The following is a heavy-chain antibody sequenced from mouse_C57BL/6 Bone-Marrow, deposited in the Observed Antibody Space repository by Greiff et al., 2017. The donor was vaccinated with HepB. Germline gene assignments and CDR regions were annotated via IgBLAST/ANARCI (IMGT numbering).Heavy chain of an antibody. J-gene: IGHJ1*03. CDR3: ARRDTTVGWYFDV. CDR2: ISSGSSTI. D-gene: IGHD1-1*01. Sequence: EVKLMESGGGLVKPGGSLKLSCAASGFTFSDYGMHWVRQAPEKGLEWVAYISSGSSTIYYADTEKGRFTISRDNAKNTLFLQMTSLRSEDTAMYYCARRDTTVGWYFDVWGTGTTVTVSS. CDR1: GFTFSDYG. V-gene: IGHV5-17*01.